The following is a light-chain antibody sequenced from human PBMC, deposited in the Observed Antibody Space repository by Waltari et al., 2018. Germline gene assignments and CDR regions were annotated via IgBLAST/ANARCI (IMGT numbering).Light chain of an antibody. J-gene: IGKJ1*01. Sequence: DIQMTQSPSALSASVGDRVTITCRASQSINTWLAWYQQKPGKVPQLLIYKASTLESGVPSRFGGSGSGTEFTLTISSLQPDDFATYYCQQYNSYSRTFGQGTKVEIK. CDR2: KAS. CDR1: QSINTW. CDR3: QQYNSYSRT. V-gene: IGKV1-5*03.